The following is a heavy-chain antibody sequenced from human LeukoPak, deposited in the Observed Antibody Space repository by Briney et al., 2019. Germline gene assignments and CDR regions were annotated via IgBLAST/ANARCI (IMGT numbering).Heavy chain of an antibody. D-gene: IGHD4-17*01. Sequence: PGRSLRLSCAASGFTFDDYAMHWVRQAPGKGLEWVSGISWNSGSIGYADSVKGRFTISRDNAKNSLYLQMNSLRAEDTALYYCAKTGETTVTSDAFDIWGRGTMVTVSS. J-gene: IGHJ3*02. CDR2: ISWNSGSI. CDR3: AKTGETTVTSDAFDI. CDR1: GFTFDDYA. V-gene: IGHV3-9*01.